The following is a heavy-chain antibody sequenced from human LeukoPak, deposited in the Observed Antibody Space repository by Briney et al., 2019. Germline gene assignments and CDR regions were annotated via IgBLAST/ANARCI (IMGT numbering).Heavy chain of an antibody. CDR3: ARGIAAAGTDY. J-gene: IGHJ4*02. CDR1: GFTFSDYY. CDR2: ISSSSSYT. V-gene: IGHV3-11*05. Sequence: GGTLRLSCAASGFTFSDYYISWIRQAPGKGLEWVSYISSSSSYTNYADSVKGRFTISRDNAKNSLYLQMNSLRAEDTAVYYCARGIAAAGTDYWGQGTLVSVSS. D-gene: IGHD6-13*01.